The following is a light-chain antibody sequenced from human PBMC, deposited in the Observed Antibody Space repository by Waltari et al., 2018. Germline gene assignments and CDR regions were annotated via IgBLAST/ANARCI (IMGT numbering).Light chain of an antibody. Sequence: TVMTQSPATLSLSPGETATLSCRASQSVTVNLAWYQQQVGQTPRLLIYAASSRNTGIPGRFSGSGSGTDFTLTISSLQSEDFAVYYCQQYDEWPFTFGQGTKVDFK. CDR3: QQYDEWPFT. CDR2: AAS. CDR1: QSVTVN. V-gene: IGKV3-15*01. J-gene: IGKJ2*01.